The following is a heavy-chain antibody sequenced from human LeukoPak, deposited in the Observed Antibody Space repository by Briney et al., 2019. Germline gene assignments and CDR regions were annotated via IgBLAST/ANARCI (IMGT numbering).Heavy chain of an antibody. V-gene: IGHV3-7*03. CDR2: IKQDGSEK. D-gene: IGHD1-26*01. Sequence: GGSLRLSCAASGFTFSNYWMNWVRQAPGKGLEWVAYIKQDGSEKYYVDSVKGRFTISRDNTQHSLYLQMYSLSVEDTAVYYCARDIVGATRSRSMFDYWGQGTLVTVSS. CDR1: GFTFSNYW. J-gene: IGHJ4*02. CDR3: ARDIVGATRSRSMFDY.